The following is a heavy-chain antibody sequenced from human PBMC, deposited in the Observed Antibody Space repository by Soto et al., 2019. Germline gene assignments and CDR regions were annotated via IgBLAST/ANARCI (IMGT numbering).Heavy chain of an antibody. CDR3: AKDMVRGGIDYFDY. CDR1: GFTFDDYA. V-gene: IGHV3-9*01. Sequence: EVQLVESGGGLVQPGRSLRLSCAASGFTFDDYAMHWVRQAPGKGLEWVSGISWNSGSIGYADSVKGRFTISRDNAKNSLYLQMNSLRAEDTALYYWAKDMVRGGIDYFDYWGQGTLVTVSS. J-gene: IGHJ4*02. CDR2: ISWNSGSI. D-gene: IGHD3-10*01.